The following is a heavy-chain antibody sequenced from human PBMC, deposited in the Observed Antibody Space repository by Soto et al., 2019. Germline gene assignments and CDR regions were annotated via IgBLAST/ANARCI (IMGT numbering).Heavy chain of an antibody. CDR1: GFIFSEST. D-gene: IGHD2-15*01. CDR3: VKQAHGLDGVAFDY. J-gene: IGHJ4*02. CDR2: VSTSGRST. Sequence: PVGSLRLSCSASGFIFSESTIYWVRQVPGKGLEAISAVSTSGRSTYYADSVKDRFTISRDNSKNTLSLQMGSLRPEDTAIYYCVKQAHGLDGVAFDYWGQGTQVTVSS. V-gene: IGHV3-64D*06.